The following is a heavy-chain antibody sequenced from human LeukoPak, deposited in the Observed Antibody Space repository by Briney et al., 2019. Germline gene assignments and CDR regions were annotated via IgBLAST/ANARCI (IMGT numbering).Heavy chain of an antibody. CDR1: GFTFSSYW. Sequence: GGSLRLSCAASGFTFSSYWMHWVRQAPGKGLVWVSRINSDGSSTSYADSVKGRFTISRDDAKNTLYLQMNSLRAEDTAVYYCARATVEGDAFDIWGQGTMVTVSS. CDR2: INSDGSST. D-gene: IGHD4-17*01. V-gene: IGHV3-74*01. CDR3: ARATVEGDAFDI. J-gene: IGHJ3*02.